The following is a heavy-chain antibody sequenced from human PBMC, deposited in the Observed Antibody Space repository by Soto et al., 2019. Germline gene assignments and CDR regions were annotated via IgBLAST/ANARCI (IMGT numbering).Heavy chain of an antibody. CDR3: ARVTPGYNLYYFSGLDF. CDR2: ISYEGSNT. D-gene: IGHD5-18*01. J-gene: IGHJ6*02. Sequence: VGALRLSCVASGFSFDTYGIHWVRQAPGKGLQWVALISYEGSNTYYADSVRGRFTISRDNSKNTLYLQMNTLRPEDTGVYYCARVTPGYNLYYFSGLDFWGQGTSVTVSS. V-gene: IGHV3-30-3*01. CDR1: GFSFDTYG.